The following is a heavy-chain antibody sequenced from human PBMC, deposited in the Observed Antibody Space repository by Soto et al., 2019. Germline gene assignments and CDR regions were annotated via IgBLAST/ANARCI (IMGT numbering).Heavy chain of an antibody. V-gene: IGHV4-59*08. CDR3: ARLYGLDAFDI. CDR2: IYYSGST. CDR1: VGSIHSYY. D-gene: IGHD3-16*02. J-gene: IGHJ3*02. Sequence: QVQLQESGPGLVKPWETLSLTCTVSVGSIHSYYWSWVRQPPGKGLEWIGYIYYSGSTNYNPSLKSRVTISVDTSKNQFSLKLSSVTAADTAVYYCARLYGLDAFDIWGQGTMVTVSS.